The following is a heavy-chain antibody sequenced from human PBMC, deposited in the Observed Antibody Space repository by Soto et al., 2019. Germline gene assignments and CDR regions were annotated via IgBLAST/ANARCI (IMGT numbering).Heavy chain of an antibody. CDR1: GYSFTIYW. CDR3: ARVPAVAGTSHLDY. J-gene: IGHJ4*02. CDR2: IYPGDSDT. Sequence: GESLKISCKGSGYSFTIYWIGVVLQIPGKFLELMGIIYPGDSDTRYSPSFQGQVTISADKSISTAYLQWSSLKASDTAMYYCARVPAVAGTSHLDYWGQGTLVT. D-gene: IGHD6-19*01. V-gene: IGHV5-51*01.